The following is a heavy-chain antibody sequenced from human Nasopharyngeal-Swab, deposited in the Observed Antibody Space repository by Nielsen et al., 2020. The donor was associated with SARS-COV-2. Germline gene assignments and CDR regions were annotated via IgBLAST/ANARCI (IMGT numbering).Heavy chain of an antibody. CDR3: ARGGYSYGSFDY. D-gene: IGHD5-18*01. CDR2: ISGSGGST. CDR1: GFTFSSYA. J-gene: IGHJ4*02. Sequence: GESLKISCAASGFTFSSYAMSWVRQAPGKGLEWVSAISGSGGSTYHADSVKGRFTISRDNAKNSLYLQMNSLRAEDTAVYYCARGGYSYGSFDYWGQGTLVTVSS. V-gene: IGHV3-23*01.